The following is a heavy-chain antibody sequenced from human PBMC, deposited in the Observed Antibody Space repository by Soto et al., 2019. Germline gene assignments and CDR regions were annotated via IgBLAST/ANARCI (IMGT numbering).Heavy chain of an antibody. Sequence: QVQLLESGPGLVKPSEALSLTCSVSGDSVTSNYWSWIRQTPGKGLEWCGYVYNIGSTDYNPSLLGRDTTASDTSKNQIALRLRSVTAADTAVYYCARDGDYGGQQYWGQGTLVTVSS. CDR1: GDSVTSNY. D-gene: IGHD3-16*01. CDR2: VYNIGST. CDR3: ARDGDYGGQQY. J-gene: IGHJ4*02. V-gene: IGHV4-59*02.